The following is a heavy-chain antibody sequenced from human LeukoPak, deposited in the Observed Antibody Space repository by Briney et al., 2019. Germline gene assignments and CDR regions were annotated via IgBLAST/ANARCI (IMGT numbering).Heavy chain of an antibody. J-gene: IGHJ6*03. CDR2: INHSGST. Sequence: SETLSLTCAVYGGSFSGYYWRWIRQPPGKGLEWIGEINHSGSTNYNPSLKSRVTISVDTSKNQFSLKLSSVTAADTPVYYCARVSSSSSRYYYYYMDVWGKRTTVTVSS. D-gene: IGHD6-6*01. V-gene: IGHV4-34*01. CDR1: GGSFSGYY. CDR3: ARVSSSSSRYYYYYMDV.